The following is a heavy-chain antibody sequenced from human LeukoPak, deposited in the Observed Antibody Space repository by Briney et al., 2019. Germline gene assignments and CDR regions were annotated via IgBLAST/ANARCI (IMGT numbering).Heavy chain of an antibody. CDR2: IIPILGIA. D-gene: IGHD1-26*01. Sequence: ASVKVSCKASGGTFSSYAISWVRQAPGQGLEWMGRIIPILGIANYAQKFQGRVTITADKSTSTAYMELSSLRSEDTAVYYCAKKSGGSYQRDFDYWGQGTLVTVSS. CDR1: GGTFSSYA. CDR3: AKKSGGSYQRDFDY. J-gene: IGHJ4*02. V-gene: IGHV1-69*04.